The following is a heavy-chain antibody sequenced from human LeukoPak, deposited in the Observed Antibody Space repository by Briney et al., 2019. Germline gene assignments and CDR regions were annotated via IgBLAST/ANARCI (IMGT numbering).Heavy chain of an antibody. Sequence: PSETLSLTCAVYGGSFSGYYWSWIRQPPGKGLEWIGEINHSGSTNYNPSLKSRVTISVDKSKNQFSLKLSSVTAADTAVYYCARGEEYYYDSSGYDYYYYYMDFWGKGTTVTVSS. V-gene: IGHV4-34*01. CDR3: ARGEEYYYDSSGYDYYYYYMDF. CDR1: GGSFSGYY. J-gene: IGHJ6*03. CDR2: INHSGST. D-gene: IGHD3-22*01.